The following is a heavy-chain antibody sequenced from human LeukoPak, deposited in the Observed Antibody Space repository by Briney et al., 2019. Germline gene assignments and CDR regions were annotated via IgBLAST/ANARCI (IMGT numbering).Heavy chain of an antibody. CDR3: ARQPRAGSGWYEPFDY. V-gene: IGHV4-39*01. D-gene: IGHD6-19*01. J-gene: IGHJ4*02. Sequence: SETLSLTCTVSGGSISGSTYHWGWIRQPPGKGLEWIGTIYYSGSTYYNPSLKSRVTISVDTSKNQFSLKLSSVTAADTAVYYCARQPRAGSGWYEPFDYWGQGTLVTVSS. CDR1: GGSISGSTYH. CDR2: IYYSGST.